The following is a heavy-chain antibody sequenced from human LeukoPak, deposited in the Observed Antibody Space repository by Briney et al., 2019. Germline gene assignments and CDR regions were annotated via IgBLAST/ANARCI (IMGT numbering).Heavy chain of an antibody. D-gene: IGHD2-15*01. V-gene: IGHV4-61*08. CDR2: ISYSAT. Sequence: KASETLSLTCNVSGGSVSGGDSYWTWIRQPPGKGLEWIGYISYSATDYNPSLKSRVTISVDTSQNQFSLKLRSVTAAYTAVYFCAREGECSGGSCYSYGWIDSWGQGTLVTVSS. J-gene: IGHJ5*01. CDR1: GGSVSGGDSY. CDR3: AREGECSGGSCYSYGWIDS.